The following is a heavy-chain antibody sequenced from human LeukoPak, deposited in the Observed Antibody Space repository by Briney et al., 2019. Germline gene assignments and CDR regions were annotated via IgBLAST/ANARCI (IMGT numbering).Heavy chain of an antibody. D-gene: IGHD4-17*01. CDR2: NNPSAGNT. CDR1: GYTFTSYY. J-gene: IGHJ3*02. Sequence: ASVKVSCKASGYTFTSYYTHWVRQAPGQGLEWMGLNNPSAGNTAYAQKFQGRGSMTSDTSTSTVYMELSSLRPEDTAVYYCARQKNDYRDYHDAFDIWGQGTMVTVSS. V-gene: IGHV1-46*01. CDR3: ARQKNDYRDYHDAFDI.